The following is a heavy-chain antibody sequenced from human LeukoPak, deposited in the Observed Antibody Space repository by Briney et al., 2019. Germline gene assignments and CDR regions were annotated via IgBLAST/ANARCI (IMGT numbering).Heavy chain of an antibody. J-gene: IGHJ4*02. D-gene: IGHD3-9*01. CDR1: TFAFSTYP. CDR2: IWGTSSTI. Sequence: GSLRLSCAASTFAFSTYPMNWVRQAPGKGLEWLSYIWGTSSTIWYADSVKGRFTISRDNAKKSLFLQMNSLRDEDTAVYYCVRDQDWAFDYWGQGTLVTVSS. V-gene: IGHV3-48*02. CDR3: VRDQDWAFDY.